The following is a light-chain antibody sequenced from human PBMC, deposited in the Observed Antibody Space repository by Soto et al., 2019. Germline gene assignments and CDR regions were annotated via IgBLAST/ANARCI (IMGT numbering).Light chain of an antibody. CDR2: GAS. V-gene: IGKV3-20*01. Sequence: EIVLTQSPGTLSLSPGERATLSCRASQSVSSSYLAWYQQKPGQAPRLLIYGASSRATGIPDRFSGSGSGTDFTLTISRLEPEDVAVYYCQQYGSLFTFGGGTKVEIK. CDR3: QQYGSLFT. J-gene: IGKJ4*01. CDR1: QSVSSSY.